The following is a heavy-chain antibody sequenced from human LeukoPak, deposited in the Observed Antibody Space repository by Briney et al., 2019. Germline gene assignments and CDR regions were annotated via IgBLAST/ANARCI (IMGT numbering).Heavy chain of an antibody. Sequence: PSETLSLTCAVYGGSFSGYYWSWIRQPPGKGLEWIGEINHSGSTNYNPSLKSRVTISVDTSKNQFSLKLSSVTAADTAVYYCARGLGGWELRGILDYWGQGTLVTVSS. CDR1: GGSFSGYY. V-gene: IGHV4-34*01. J-gene: IGHJ4*02. CDR2: INHSGST. D-gene: IGHD1-26*01. CDR3: ARGLGGWELRGILDY.